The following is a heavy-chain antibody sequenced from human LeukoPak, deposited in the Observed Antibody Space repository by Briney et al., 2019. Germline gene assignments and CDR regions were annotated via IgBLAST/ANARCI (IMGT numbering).Heavy chain of an antibody. D-gene: IGHD3-3*01. Sequence: GASVKVSCEASGYTFTSYYMHWVRQAPGQGLEWLGIINPSDGSTTYAQKYQGRVTMTRDTSTSTVYMELSSLRSEDTAVYYCARVLDRWSGYFDYWGQGTLVTVSS. V-gene: IGHV1-46*01. J-gene: IGHJ4*02. CDR3: ARVLDRWSGYFDY. CDR1: GYTFTSYY. CDR2: INPSDGST.